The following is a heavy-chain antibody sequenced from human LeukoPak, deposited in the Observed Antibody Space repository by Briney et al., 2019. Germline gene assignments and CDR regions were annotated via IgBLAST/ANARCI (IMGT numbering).Heavy chain of an antibody. D-gene: IGHD6-13*01. CDR2: INHSGGT. CDR1: GGSFSGYY. V-gene: IGHV4-34*01. J-gene: IGHJ6*03. CDR3: ARLEGISSSWYYNYYYYYMDV. Sequence: PSETLSLTCAVYGGSFSGYYWSWIRQPPGKGLEWIGEINHSGGTNYNPSLKSRVTISVDTSKNQFSLKLSSVTAADTAVYYCARLEGISSSWYYNYYYYYMDVWGKGTTVTVSS.